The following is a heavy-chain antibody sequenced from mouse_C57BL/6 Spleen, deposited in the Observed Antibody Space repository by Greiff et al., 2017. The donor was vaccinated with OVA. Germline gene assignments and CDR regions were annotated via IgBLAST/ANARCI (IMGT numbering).Heavy chain of an antibody. CDR1: GYTFTDYE. V-gene: IGHV1-15*01. Sequence: QVQLQQSGAELVRPGASVTLSCKASGYTFTDYEMHWVKQTPVHGLEWIGAIDPETGGTAYNQKFKGKAILTADKSASTAYIELSSLTSEDSAVYYCARSAYYSNYGRVYAVDYWGQGTSVTVSS. J-gene: IGHJ4*01. CDR2: IDPETGGT. D-gene: IGHD2-5*01. CDR3: ARSAYYSNYGRVYAVDY.